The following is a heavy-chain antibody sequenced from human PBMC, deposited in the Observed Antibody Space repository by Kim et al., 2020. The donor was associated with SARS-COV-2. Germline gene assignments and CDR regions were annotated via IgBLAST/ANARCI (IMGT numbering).Heavy chain of an antibody. V-gene: IGHV3-30-3*01. J-gene: IGHJ4*02. D-gene: IGHD5-18*01. CDR3: ARERWGLTAMDY. CDR2: ISYDGSNK. CDR1: GFTFSSYA. Sequence: GGSLRLSCAASGFTFSSYAMHWVRQAPGKGLEWVAVISYDGSNKYYADSVKGRFTISRDNSKNTLYLQMNSLRAEDTAVYYCARERWGLTAMDYWGQGTLVTVSS.